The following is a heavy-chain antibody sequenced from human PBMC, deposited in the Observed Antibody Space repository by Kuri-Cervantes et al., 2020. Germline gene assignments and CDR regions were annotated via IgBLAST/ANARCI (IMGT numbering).Heavy chain of an antibody. V-gene: IGHV1-2*04. CDR1: GYTFTGYY. CDR3: ARADPNDYGGISGFDY. CDR2: INPNSGGT. J-gene: IGHJ4*02. D-gene: IGHD4-23*01. Sequence: ASVKVSCKASGYTFTGYYMHWVRQAPGQGLEWMGWINPNSGGTNYAQKFQGWVTMTRDTSISTAYMELSRLRSDDTAVYYCARADPNDYGGISGFDYWGQGTLVTVSS.